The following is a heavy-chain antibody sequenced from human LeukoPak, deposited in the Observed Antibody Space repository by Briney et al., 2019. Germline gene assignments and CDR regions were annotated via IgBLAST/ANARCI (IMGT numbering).Heavy chain of an antibody. Sequence: GGSLRLSCAVSGFTFSSYWMHWVRQAPGKGLVWVSRINSDGSSTSYADSVKGRFTISRDNAKNSLYLQMNSLRAEDTALYYCAKDIRKYCGGDCSTCFDYWGQGTLVTVSS. V-gene: IGHV3-74*01. D-gene: IGHD2-21*02. CDR3: AKDIRKYCGGDCSTCFDY. J-gene: IGHJ4*02. CDR1: GFTFSSYW. CDR2: INSDGSST.